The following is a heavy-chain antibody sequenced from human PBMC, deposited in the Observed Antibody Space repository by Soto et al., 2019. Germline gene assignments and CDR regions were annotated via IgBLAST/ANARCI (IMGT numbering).Heavy chain of an antibody. D-gene: IGHD3-10*01. J-gene: IGHJ4*02. CDR3: ARGVNDDS. CDR2: IHTGGST. Sequence: GGGLMQPGGSLRLSCAASGFSVGGNPMTWVRQAPGKGLEWVAVIHTGGSTFYADSVKGRFTISRDNSKNTVYLQMNSLSVGDTAIYFCARGVNDDSWGQGTLVTVSS. CDR1: GFSVGGNP. V-gene: IGHV3-53*01.